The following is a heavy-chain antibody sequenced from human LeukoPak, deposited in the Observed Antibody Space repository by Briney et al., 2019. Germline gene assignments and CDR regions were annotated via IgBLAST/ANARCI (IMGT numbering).Heavy chain of an antibody. CDR2: ISWDSGSI. CDR1: GFTFDDYA. Sequence: GGSLRLSCAASGFTFDDYAMHWVRQAPGKGLEWVSGISWDSGSIGYADSVKGRFTISRDNAKNSLYLQMNSLRAEDTAVYYCARDSGSYFFYFDYWGQGTLVTVSS. J-gene: IGHJ4*02. CDR3: ARDSGSYFFYFDY. D-gene: IGHD1-26*01. V-gene: IGHV3-9*01.